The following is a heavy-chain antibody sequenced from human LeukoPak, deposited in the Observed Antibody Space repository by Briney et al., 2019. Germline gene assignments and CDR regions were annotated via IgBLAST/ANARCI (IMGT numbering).Heavy chain of an antibody. CDR1: GFTFSSYG. CDR3: ANLIAVPGKGGTDY. V-gene: IGHV3-30*02. Sequence: GGSLRLSCAASGFTFSSYGMHWVRQAPGKGLEWVAFIRYDGSNKYYADSVKGRFTISRDNSKNTLYLQMNSLRAEDTAVYYCANLIAVPGKGGTDYWGQGTLVTVSS. J-gene: IGHJ4*02. CDR2: IRYDGSNK. D-gene: IGHD6-19*01.